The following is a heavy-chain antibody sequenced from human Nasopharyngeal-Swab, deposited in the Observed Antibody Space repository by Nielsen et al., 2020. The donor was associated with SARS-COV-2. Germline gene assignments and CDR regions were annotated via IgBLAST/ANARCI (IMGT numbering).Heavy chain of an antibody. D-gene: IGHD3-22*01. Sequence: GESLKISCAASGFTFSSYGMHWVRQAPGKGLEWVAVISYDGSNKYYADSVKGRFTISRDNSKNTLYLQMNSLRAEDTAVYYCARRGDSSGYYYYYYYGMDVWGQGTTVTVSS. J-gene: IGHJ6*02. V-gene: IGHV3-30*03. CDR3: ARRGDSSGYYYYYYYGMDV. CDR2: ISYDGSNK. CDR1: GFTFSSYG.